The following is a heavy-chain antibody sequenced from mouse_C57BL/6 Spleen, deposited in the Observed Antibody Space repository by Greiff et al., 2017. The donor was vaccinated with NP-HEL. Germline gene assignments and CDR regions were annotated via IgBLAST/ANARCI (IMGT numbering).Heavy chain of an antibody. CDR3: ARGELYDGYYVDYAMGC. J-gene: IGHJ4*01. D-gene: IGHD2-3*01. Sequence: QVHVKQSGAELVRPGTSVKVSCKASGYAFTNYLIAWVKQRPGQGLEWIGVINPGSGGTNYNEKFKGKATLTADKSSSTAYMQLSSLTSEDSAVYFCARGELYDGYYVDYAMGCWGQGTSVTVSS. V-gene: IGHV1-54*01. CDR2: INPGSGGT. CDR1: GYAFTNYL.